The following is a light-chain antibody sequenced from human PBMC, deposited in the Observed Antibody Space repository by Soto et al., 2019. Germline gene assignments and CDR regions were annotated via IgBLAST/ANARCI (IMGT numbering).Light chain of an antibody. CDR1: PSIGSY. V-gene: IGKV1-39*01. Sequence: QLTQAPSLLSASVGDRVTITCRASPSIGSYLNWYQHKPGEAPRLLIFAADTLKSGVPSRCSGSGFNKEFTLTVTSLQPVDFATYYCQQNYDVPYTFGLGTRVEIK. J-gene: IGKJ2*01. CDR3: QQNYDVPYT. CDR2: AAD.